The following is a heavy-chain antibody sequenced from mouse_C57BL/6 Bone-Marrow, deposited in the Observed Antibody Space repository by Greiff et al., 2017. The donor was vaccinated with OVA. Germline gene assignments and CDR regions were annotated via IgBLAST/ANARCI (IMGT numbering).Heavy chain of an antibody. D-gene: IGHD3-2*02. CDR2: IYPGDGDT. V-gene: IGHV1-82*01. CDR3: ARVGRDSSGYNYYAMDY. CDR1: GYAFSSSW. J-gene: IGHJ4*01. Sequence: QVQLKESGPELVKPGASVKISCKASGYAFSSSWMNWVKQRPGKGLEWIGRIYPGDGDTNYNGKFKGKATLTADKSSSTAYMQLSSLTSEDSAVYFCARVGRDSSGYNYYAMDYWGQGTSVTVSS.